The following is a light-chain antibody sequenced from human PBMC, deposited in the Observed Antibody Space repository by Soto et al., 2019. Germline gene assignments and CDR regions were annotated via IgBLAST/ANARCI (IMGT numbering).Light chain of an antibody. Sequence: QPVLTPPPSVSWSPGHAVTISCPGPSTDFVTYNRVSWYQQPPGTAPKLIVYEASNRPSGVPDRFSGSKSGNTASLTISGLQAADEADYYCCSYAGSSTAVFATGNKGTVL. CDR2: EAS. J-gene: IGLJ1*01. CDR3: CSYAGSSTAV. V-gene: IGLV2-18*02. CDR1: STDFVTYNR.